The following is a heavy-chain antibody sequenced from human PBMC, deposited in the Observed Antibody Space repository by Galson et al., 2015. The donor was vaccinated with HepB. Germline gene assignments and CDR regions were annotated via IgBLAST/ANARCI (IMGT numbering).Heavy chain of an antibody. CDR3: ARDLYGGRHKPYYDFWSGYYTGELYFDY. CDR1: GFTFSSYS. CDR2: ISSSSSYI. D-gene: IGHD3-3*01. J-gene: IGHJ4*02. Sequence: SLRLSCAASGFTFSSYSMNWVRQAPGKGLEWVSSISSSSSYIYYADSVKGRFTISRDNAKNSLYLQMNSLRAEDTAVYYCARDLYGGRHKPYYDFWSGYYTGELYFDYWGQGTLVTVSS. V-gene: IGHV3-21*01.